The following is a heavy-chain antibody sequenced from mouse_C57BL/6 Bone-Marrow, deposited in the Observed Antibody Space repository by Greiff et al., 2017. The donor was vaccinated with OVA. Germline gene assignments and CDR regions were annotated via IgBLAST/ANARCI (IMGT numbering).Heavy chain of an antibody. J-gene: IGHJ2*01. Sequence: HVQLQQSGAELVRPGASVKLSCKASGYTFTDYYINWVKQRPGQGLEWIARIYPGSGNTYYNEKFKGKATLTAEKSSSTAYMQLSSLTSEDSAVYFCAREAIYYGSPFDYWGQGTTLTVSS. CDR2: IYPGSGNT. CDR1: GYTFTDYY. V-gene: IGHV1-76*01. D-gene: IGHD1-1*01. CDR3: AREAIYYGSPFDY.